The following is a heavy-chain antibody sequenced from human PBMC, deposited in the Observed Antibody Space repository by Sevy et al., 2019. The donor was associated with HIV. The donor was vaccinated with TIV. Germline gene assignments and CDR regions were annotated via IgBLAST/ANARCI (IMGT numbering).Heavy chain of an antibody. D-gene: IGHD6-6*01. CDR1: GFTFSSYG. J-gene: IGHJ4*02. V-gene: IGHV3-33*08. CDR2: IWYDGSNK. Sequence: GGSLRLSCAASGFTFSSYGMHWVRQAPGKGLEWVALIWYDGSNKYYADSVKGRFTISRDNSKNTLYLQMNSLRAGDTAVYYCARPGGSSSAFDYWGQGPLVTVSS. CDR3: ARPGGSSSAFDY.